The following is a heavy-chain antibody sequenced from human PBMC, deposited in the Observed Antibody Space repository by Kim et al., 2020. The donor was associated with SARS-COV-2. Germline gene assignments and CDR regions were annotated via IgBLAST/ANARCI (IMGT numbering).Heavy chain of an antibody. Sequence: ASVKVSCKLSGNTFSSDGFSWLRQAPGRGPEWMGWISTFNGNTNYAQKFQGRVTMTTDTSTTTAYMELRGLTYDDTAVYYCARNGWFGELFWFDPWGQGT. D-gene: IGHD3-10*01. CDR1: GNTFSSDG. J-gene: IGHJ5*02. CDR3: ARNGWFGELFWFDP. V-gene: IGHV1-18*01. CDR2: ISTFNGNT.